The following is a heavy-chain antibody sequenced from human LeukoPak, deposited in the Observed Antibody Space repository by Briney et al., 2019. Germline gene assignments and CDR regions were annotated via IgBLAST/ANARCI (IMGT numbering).Heavy chain of an antibody. J-gene: IGHJ4*02. V-gene: IGHV1-58*01. CDR1: GFTFTSSA. CDR3: AAAPEWFLFDY. D-gene: IGHD3-3*01. CDR2: IVVGSGNT. Sequence: ETSVKVSCTASGFTFTSSAVQWVRQARGQRLEWIGWIVVGSGNTNYAQKFQERVTITRDMSTSTAYMELSSLRSEDTAAYYCAAAPEWFLFDYWGQGTLVTVSS.